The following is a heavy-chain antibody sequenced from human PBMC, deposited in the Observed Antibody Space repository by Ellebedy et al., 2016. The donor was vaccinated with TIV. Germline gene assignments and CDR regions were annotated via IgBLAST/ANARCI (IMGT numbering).Heavy chain of an antibody. CDR2: IDSSSTYI. V-gene: IGHV3-21*06. Sequence: PGGSLRLSCVASGFTFSSYAMCWVRQAPGKGLEWVSSIDSSSTYIYYADSVKGRFTISRDNAKNSLYLQMNSLRVDDTAVYYCATSRARVYWGQGTLVTVSS. J-gene: IGHJ4*02. CDR3: ATSRARVY. CDR1: GFTFSSYA.